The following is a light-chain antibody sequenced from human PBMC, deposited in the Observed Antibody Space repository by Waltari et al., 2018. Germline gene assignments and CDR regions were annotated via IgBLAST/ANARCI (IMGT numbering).Light chain of an antibody. Sequence: QSALTQPASVSGSPGQSITISCTGTNSDVGGYHYVSWYQQHPGKAPKFIIYDVNKRPSGVSNRFSGSKSGNTASLTISGLQAEDEADYYCCSYAGSSTFVLFGGGTKLTVL. CDR3: CSYAGSSTFVL. J-gene: IGLJ2*01. CDR1: NSDVGGYHY. CDR2: DVN. V-gene: IGLV2-23*02.